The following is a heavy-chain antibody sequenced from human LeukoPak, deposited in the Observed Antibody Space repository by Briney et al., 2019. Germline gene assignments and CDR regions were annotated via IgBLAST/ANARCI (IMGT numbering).Heavy chain of an antibody. CDR2: IYYSGST. D-gene: IGHD2-2*02. V-gene: IGHV4-31*03. CDR1: GGSISSGGYY. CDR3: ARDCSSTSCYTPLDY. Sequence: SQTLSLTCTVSGGSISSGGYYWSWIRQHPGKGLEWIGYIYYSGSTYYNPSLKSRVTISVDTSKNQFSLKLSSVPAADTAVYYCARDCSSTSCYTPLDYWGQGTLVTVSS. J-gene: IGHJ4*02.